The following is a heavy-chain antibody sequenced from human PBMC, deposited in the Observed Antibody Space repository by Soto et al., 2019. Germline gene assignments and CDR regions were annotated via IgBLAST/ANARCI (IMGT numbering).Heavy chain of an antibody. CDR2: VYSSGRT. CDR1: GGSISSYY. J-gene: IGHJ6*02. D-gene: IGHD3-10*01. CDR3: ARDTRGGSSRSSYYYHCMDV. V-gene: IGHV4-4*07. Sequence: PSETLSLTCTVSGGSISSYYWNWIRQPAGKGLEWIGLVYSSGRTKYNPSLKSRVTVSVDTSKNQFSLKLSSVTAADTAAYYCARDTRGGSSRSSYYYHCMDVWGQGTTVTVSS.